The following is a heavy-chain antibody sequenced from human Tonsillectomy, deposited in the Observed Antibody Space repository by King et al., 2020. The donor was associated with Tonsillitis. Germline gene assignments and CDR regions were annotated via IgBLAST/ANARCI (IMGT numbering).Heavy chain of an antibody. CDR2: ISYDGSNK. D-gene: IGHD2-21*02. J-gene: IGHJ4*02. CDR3: ERRLCGDCYLDVGY. V-gene: IGHV3-30-3*01. Sequence: QLVQSGGGVVQPGRSLRLSCAASGFTFSSYAMHWVRQAPGKGLEWVAVISYDGSNKYYADSVKGRFTISRDNSKNTLYLQMNSLRAEDTAVYYCERRLCGDCYLDVGYWGQGTLVTVSS. CDR1: GFTFSSYA.